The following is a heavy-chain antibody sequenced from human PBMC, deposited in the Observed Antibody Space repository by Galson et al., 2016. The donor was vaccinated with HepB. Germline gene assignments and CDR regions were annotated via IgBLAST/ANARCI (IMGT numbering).Heavy chain of an antibody. CDR2: SSNSGTT. V-gene: IGHV4-31*03. J-gene: IGHJ6*02. Sequence: TLSLTCTVSSGSINSDGYYWTWLRQHSGKGLEWIGFSSNSGTTDYNPSLQIRVHISVDTSKNQFSLRRNSVTAAATAVYYCARHVLAYYYAMDVWGQGTTVTVSS. CDR3: ARHVLAYYYAMDV. CDR1: SGSINSDGYY.